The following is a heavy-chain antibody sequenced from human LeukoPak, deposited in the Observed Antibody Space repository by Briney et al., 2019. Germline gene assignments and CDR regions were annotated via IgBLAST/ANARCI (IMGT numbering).Heavy chain of an antibody. D-gene: IGHD3-22*01. V-gene: IGHV3-48*03. CDR3: ARGFNGVAVNLDY. J-gene: IGHJ4*02. CDR1: GFTFSSYE. CDR2: IGSSGRTI. Sequence: AGGSLRLSCAASGFTFSSYEMNWVRQAPGKGLEWLSYIGSSGRTIYYADSVKGRFTISRDNAKNSLYLQMNSLRAEDSAVYYCARGFNGVAVNLDYWGQGTLVTVSS.